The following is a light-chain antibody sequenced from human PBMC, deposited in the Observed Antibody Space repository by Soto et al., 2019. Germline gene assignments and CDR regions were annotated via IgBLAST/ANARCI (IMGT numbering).Light chain of an antibody. J-gene: IGKJ1*01. Sequence: EIQMTQSPFTLSASLGERVTITCRASQTISSCLAWYQQKPGKAPQLLIYGASSLESGVPSRFGGSGSGTEFTLTISSLQPDDFATYYCQQYNTYSRTFGQGTKVDVK. V-gene: IGKV1-5*03. CDR1: QTISSC. CDR3: QQYNTYSRT. CDR2: GAS.